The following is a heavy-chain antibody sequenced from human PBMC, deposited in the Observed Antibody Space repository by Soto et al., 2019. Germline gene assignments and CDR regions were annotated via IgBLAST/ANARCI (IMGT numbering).Heavy chain of an antibody. V-gene: IGHV4-30-4*01. D-gene: IGHD3-22*01. Sequence: SETLSLTCTVSGGSISSGDYYWTWIRQSPGKGLEWMGYIHYSGSAYYNPSLRRQITMSVDMSKNQVSLKLTSVTAADTAVYYCARVDYYDSSGQYNFDNWGQGTLVTVSS. CDR1: GGSISSGDYY. CDR3: ARVDYYDSSGQYNFDN. CDR2: IHYSGSA. J-gene: IGHJ4*02.